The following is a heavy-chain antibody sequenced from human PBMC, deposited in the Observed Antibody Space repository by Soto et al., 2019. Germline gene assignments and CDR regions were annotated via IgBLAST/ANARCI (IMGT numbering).Heavy chain of an antibody. V-gene: IGHV1-69*01. CDR2: IIPIFGTA. CDR3: ARERGGRYCSGGSCYRNNWFAP. J-gene: IGHJ5*02. CDR1: GGTFSSYA. D-gene: IGHD2-15*01. Sequence: QVQLVQSGAEVKKPGSSVKVSCKASGGTFSSYAISWVRQAPGQGLEWMGGIIPIFGTANYAQKFQGRVTITADESPSTAYMELSSLRSEDTAVYYCARERGGRYCSGGSCYRNNWFAPWGQGTLVTVSS.